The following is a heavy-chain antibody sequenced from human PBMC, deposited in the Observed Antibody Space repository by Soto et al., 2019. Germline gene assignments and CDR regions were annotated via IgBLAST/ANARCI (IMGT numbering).Heavy chain of an antibody. CDR2: IYTSGST. CDR3: ARDHPAIFGVVIKSRGMEV. D-gene: IGHD3-3*01. CDR1: GGSISSYY. V-gene: IGHV4-4*07. J-gene: IGHJ6*01. Sequence: PSETLSLTCTFSGGSISSYYWSCIRQPAGKGLEWIGRIYTSGSTNYNPSLKSRVTMSVDTSKNQFSLKLSSVTAADTAVYYCARDHPAIFGVVIKSRGMEVWGQGTTVSVSS.